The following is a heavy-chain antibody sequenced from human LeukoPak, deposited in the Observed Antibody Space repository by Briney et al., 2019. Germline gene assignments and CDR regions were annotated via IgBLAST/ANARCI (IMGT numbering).Heavy chain of an antibody. CDR2: ISGSGGST. Sequence: GGSLRLSCAASGFTFSSYAMSWVRQAPGRGLEWVSTISGSGGSTYYADSVKGRFTISRDDSKNTLYLQMNSLRAEDTAVYYCAKGSGLTGTFFDYWGQGTLVTVSS. CDR1: GFTFSSYA. CDR3: AKGSGLTGTFFDY. V-gene: IGHV3-23*01. D-gene: IGHD7-27*01. J-gene: IGHJ4*02.